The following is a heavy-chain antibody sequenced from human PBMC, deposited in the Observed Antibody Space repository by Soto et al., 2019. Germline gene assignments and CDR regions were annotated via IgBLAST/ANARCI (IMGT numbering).Heavy chain of an antibody. D-gene: IGHD3-22*01. CDR3: AATTYYYDSRGPDATGDAGLDV. CDR1: GGTFSSYA. V-gene: IGHV1-69*12. Sequence: QVQLVQSGAEVKKPGSSVKVSCKASGGTFSSYAISWVRQAPGQGLEWMGGIIPIFGTANYAQKFQGRVTITADESRSTANMELSSLRSEDTAVYYCAATTYYYDSRGPDATGDAGLDVWGQGTAVTVSS. CDR2: IIPIFGTA. J-gene: IGHJ6*02.